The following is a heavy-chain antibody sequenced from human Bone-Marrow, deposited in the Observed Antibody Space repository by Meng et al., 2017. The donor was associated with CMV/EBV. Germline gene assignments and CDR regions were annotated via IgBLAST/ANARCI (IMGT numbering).Heavy chain of an antibody. CDR1: GFTFSSYS. CDR2: ISSSSSYI. V-gene: IGHV3-21*01. CDR3: AREGSRGPAPAQYDFWSGYYLDYYGMDV. D-gene: IGHD3-3*01. Sequence: GESLKISCAASGFTFSSYSMNWVRQAPGKGLEWVSSISSSSSYIYYADSVKGRFTISRDNAKNSLYLQMNSLRAEDTAVYYCAREGSRGPAPAQYDFWSGYYLDYYGMDVWGQGTTVTVSS. J-gene: IGHJ6*02.